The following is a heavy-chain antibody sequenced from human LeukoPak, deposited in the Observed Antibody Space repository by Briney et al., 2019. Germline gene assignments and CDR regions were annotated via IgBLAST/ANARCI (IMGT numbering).Heavy chain of an antibody. CDR2: ISYDGSNK. CDR3: ARDYGYSSSWYFPDY. D-gene: IGHD6-13*01. J-gene: IGHJ4*02. V-gene: IGHV3-30-3*01. CDR1: GFTFSSYA. Sequence: LPGGSLRLSCAASGFTFSSYAMHWVRQAPGKGLEWVAVISYDGSNKYYADSVKGRFTISRDNSKNTLYLQMNSLRAEDTAVYYCARDYGYSSSWYFPDYWGQGTLVTVSS.